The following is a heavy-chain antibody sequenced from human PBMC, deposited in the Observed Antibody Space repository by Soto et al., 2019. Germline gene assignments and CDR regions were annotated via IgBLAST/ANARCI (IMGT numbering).Heavy chain of an antibody. CDR2: ISYSGST. Sequence: PSETLSLTCTVSGGSLNNYYWSWIRQPPGKGLEWIGYISYSGSTNYNPSLRSLVSISVDRSKNQFSLRLGSVTAADTAVYHCARTFWSGLRLDYYYMDVWGQGTTVTVSS. J-gene: IGHJ6*03. V-gene: IGHV4-59*08. CDR3: ARTFWSGLRLDYYYMDV. D-gene: IGHD3-3*01. CDR1: GGSLNNYY.